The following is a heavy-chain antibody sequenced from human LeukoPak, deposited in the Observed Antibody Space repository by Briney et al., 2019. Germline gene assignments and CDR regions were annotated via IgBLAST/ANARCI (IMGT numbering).Heavy chain of an antibody. V-gene: IGHV4-59*01. CDR1: GGSITSYY. J-gene: IGHJ6*03. D-gene: IGHD6-19*01. CDR3: ARVIAVAGTGYFYMDV. Sequence: SETLSLTCTVSGGSITSYYWSWIRQPPGKGLEWIGYIYYSGSTNYNPSLKSRVTISVDTPKNQFSLKLSYVTAADTAVYYCARVIAVAGTGYFYMDVWGKGTTVTVSS. CDR2: IYYSGST.